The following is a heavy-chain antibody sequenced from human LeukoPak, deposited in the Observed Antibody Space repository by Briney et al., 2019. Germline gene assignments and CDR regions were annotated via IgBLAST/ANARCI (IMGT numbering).Heavy chain of an antibody. V-gene: IGHV6-1*01. CDR3: GGLVRGSIDY. CDR2: TYYRSKWYS. D-gene: IGHD1-26*01. Sequence: SQTLSLTCAISGDSVSSNSATWNWVRQSPSRGLEWLGRTYYRSKWYSDYAVSVKSRITINPDTSKNQFSLQLNSVTPEDTAVYYCGGLVRGSIDYWGQGTLVTVSS. J-gene: IGHJ4*02. CDR1: GDSVSSNSAT.